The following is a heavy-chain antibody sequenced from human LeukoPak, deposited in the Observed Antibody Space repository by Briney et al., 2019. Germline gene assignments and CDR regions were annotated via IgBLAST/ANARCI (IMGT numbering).Heavy chain of an antibody. CDR2: IRYDGSNK. CDR1: GFTFSSYG. CDR3: AKVGEGSGSYIPKSYYYYYMDV. V-gene: IGHV3-30*02. Sequence: PGGSLRLSCAASGFTFSSYGMHWVRQAPGKGLEWVAFIRYDGSNKYYADSVKGRFTISRDNSKNTLYLQMNSLRAEDTAVYYCAKVGEGSGSYIPKSYYYYYMDVWGKGTTVTISS. D-gene: IGHD3-10*01. J-gene: IGHJ6*03.